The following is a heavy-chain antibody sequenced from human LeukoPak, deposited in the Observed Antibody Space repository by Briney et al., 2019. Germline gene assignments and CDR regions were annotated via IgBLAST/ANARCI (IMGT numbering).Heavy chain of an antibody. D-gene: IGHD1-26*01. J-gene: IGHJ4*02. CDR1: GGSISSYY. CDR2: IYYSGST. Sequence: SETLSLTCTVSGGSISSYYWSWIRQPPGKGLEWIGYIYYSGSTYYNPSLKSRVTISVDTSKNQFSLKLSSVTAADTAVYYCARSQWELPFDYWGQGTLVTVSS. V-gene: IGHV4-59*12. CDR3: ARSQWELPFDY.